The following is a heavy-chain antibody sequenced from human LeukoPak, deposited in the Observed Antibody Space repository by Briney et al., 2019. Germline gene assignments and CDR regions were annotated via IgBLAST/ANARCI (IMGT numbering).Heavy chain of an antibody. CDR3: ATTSGYSSGWYDY. CDR1: GYTFTGYY. Sequence: ASVKVSCKASGYTFTGYYMHWVRQAPGQGLEWMGGINPNSGGTNYAQKFQGRVTMTRDTSISTAYMELSRLRSDDTAVYYCATTSGYSSGWYDYWGQGTLVTVSS. CDR2: INPNSGGT. V-gene: IGHV1-2*02. D-gene: IGHD6-19*01. J-gene: IGHJ4*02.